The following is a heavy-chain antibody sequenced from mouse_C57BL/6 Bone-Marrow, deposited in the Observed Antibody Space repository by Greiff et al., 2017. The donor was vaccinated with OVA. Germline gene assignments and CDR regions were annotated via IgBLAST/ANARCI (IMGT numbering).Heavy chain of an antibody. V-gene: IGHV14-4*01. Sequence: EVKLMESGAELVRPGASVKLSCTASGFNIKDDYMHWVKQRPEQGLEWIGWIDPENGDTEYASKFQGKATITADTSSNTAYLQLSSLTSEDTAVYYCTTCSYGNRPHYWGQGTTLTVSS. CDR2: IDPENGDT. CDR3: TTCSYGNRPHY. D-gene: IGHD1-1*01. CDR1: GFNIKDDY. J-gene: IGHJ2*01.